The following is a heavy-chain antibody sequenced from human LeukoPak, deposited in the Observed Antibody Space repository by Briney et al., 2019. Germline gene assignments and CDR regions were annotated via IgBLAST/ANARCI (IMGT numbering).Heavy chain of an antibody. D-gene: IGHD2-15*01. CDR1: GGSISSSSYY. CDR3: ARVGGGNKGDYYYYYMDV. V-gene: IGHV4-39*07. CDR2: IYYSGST. Sequence: PSETLSLTCTVSGGSISSSSYYWGWIRQPPGKGLEWIGSIYYSGSTYYNPSLKSRVTISVDTSKNQFSLKLSSVTAADTAVYYCARVGGGNKGDYYYYYMDVWGKGTTVTVSS. J-gene: IGHJ6*03.